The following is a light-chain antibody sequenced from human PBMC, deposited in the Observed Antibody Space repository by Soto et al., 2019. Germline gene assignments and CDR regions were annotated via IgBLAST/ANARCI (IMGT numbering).Light chain of an antibody. CDR1: QSVDIS. J-gene: IGKJ1*01. CDR2: GAS. Sequence: EIVLTQSPATLSVSPGERVILSCRASQSVDISLAWYQQKPGQAPRLLIYGASTRATDIPGTFSGRGSGTEFTLTITSLRPEDFAVYYCQQRSNWPSFGQGTKVDIK. CDR3: QQRSNWPS. V-gene: IGKV3-15*01.